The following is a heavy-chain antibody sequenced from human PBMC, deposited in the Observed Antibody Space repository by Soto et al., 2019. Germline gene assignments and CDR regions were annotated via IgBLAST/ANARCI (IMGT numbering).Heavy chain of an antibody. J-gene: IGHJ5*02. D-gene: IGHD2-2*01. CDR1: GGSFSGYY. V-gene: IGHV4-34*01. Sequence: SETLSLTCAVYGGSFSGYYWSWIRQPPGKGLEWIGEINHSGSTNYNPSLTSRVTISVDTSKNQFSLKLSSVTAADTAVYYCARVGGLGVVVPAASNWFDPWGQGTLVTVSS. CDR2: INHSGST. CDR3: ARVGGLGVVVPAASNWFDP.